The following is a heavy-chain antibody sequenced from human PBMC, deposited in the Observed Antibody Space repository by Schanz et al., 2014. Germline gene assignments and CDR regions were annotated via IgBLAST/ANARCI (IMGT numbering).Heavy chain of an antibody. J-gene: IGHJ4*02. CDR1: GFTFNIYA. V-gene: IGHV3-23*01. Sequence: EAQLLDSGGGLAQPGGSLRLSCAASGFTFNIYAMSWVRQAPGKGLEWVAGISGSGTTTYYAASVKGRFTISRDNSKNTLYLQMNSLRPEDTAVYYCAKYRGYYRVSGSYRELEYWGQGTLVTVSS. CDR2: ISGSGTTT. D-gene: IGHD3-10*01. CDR3: AKYRGYYRVSGSYRELEY.